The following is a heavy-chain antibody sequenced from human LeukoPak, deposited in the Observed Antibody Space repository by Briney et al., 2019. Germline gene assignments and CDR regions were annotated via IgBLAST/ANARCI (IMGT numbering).Heavy chain of an antibody. CDR2: IYPGDSHS. V-gene: IGHV5-51*01. J-gene: IGHJ4*02. CDR1: GYTFTRDW. CDR3: ARAYSSGWTFDY. D-gene: IGHD6-19*01. Sequence: GESLKISCKGSGYTFTRDWIAWVRQMPGKGLELMGIIYPGDSHSIYSPSFQGQVTMSADKSINTAYLQWSSLKASDTAMYYCARAYSSGWTFDYWGQGTLVTVSS.